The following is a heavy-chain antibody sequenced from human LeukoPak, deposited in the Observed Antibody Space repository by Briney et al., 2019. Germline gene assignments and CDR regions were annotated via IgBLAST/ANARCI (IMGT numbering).Heavy chain of an antibody. D-gene: IGHD6-19*01. CDR3: ARDSRIRSGWYRSDAFDI. J-gene: IGHJ3*02. CDR1: GGTFSSYA. CDR2: IIPIFGTA. Sequence: SVKVSCKASGGTFSSYAISWVRQAPGQGLEWMRRIIPIFGTANYAQKFQGRVTITTDESTSTAYMELSSLRSEDTAVYYCARDSRIRSGWYRSDAFDIWGRGTMVTVSS. V-gene: IGHV1-69*05.